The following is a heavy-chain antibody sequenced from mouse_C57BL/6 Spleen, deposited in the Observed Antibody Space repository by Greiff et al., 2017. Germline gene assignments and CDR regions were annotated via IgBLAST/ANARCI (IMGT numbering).Heavy chain of an antibody. Sequence: QVQLQQPGAELVMPGASVKLSCKASGYTFTSYWMHWVKQRPGQGLEWIGEIDPSDSYTNYNQKFKGKSTLTVDKSSSTAYMPLSSLTSEGSAVYYCARERGYYGSRGFFDYWGQGTTLTVSS. CDR2: IDPSDSYT. V-gene: IGHV1-69*01. J-gene: IGHJ2*01. CDR3: ARERGYYGSRGFFDY. CDR1: GYTFTSYW. D-gene: IGHD1-1*01.